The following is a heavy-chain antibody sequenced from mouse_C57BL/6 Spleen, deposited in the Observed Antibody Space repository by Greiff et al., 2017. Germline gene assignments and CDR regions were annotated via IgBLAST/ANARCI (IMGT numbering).Heavy chain of an antibody. CDR3: AALDRLGGVAY. D-gene: IGHD3-2*02. Sequence: VQLQQSGAELARPGASVKMSCKASGYTFTSYTMHWVKQRPGQGLEWIGYINPSSGYTKYNQKFKDKATLTADKSSSTAYMKLSSLTSEDSAVYYCAALDRLGGVAYWGQGTLVTVSA. CDR1: GYTFTSYT. J-gene: IGHJ3*01. CDR2: INPSSGYT. V-gene: IGHV1-4*01.